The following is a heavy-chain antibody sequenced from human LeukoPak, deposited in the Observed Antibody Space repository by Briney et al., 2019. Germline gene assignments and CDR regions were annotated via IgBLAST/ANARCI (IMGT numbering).Heavy chain of an antibody. D-gene: IGHD3-22*01. CDR1: GGSFSGYY. CDR3: ARGTSSRITMIVVVIDYFDY. Sequence: SETLSLTCAVYGGSFSGYYWSWIRQPPGKGLEWIGEINHSGSTNYNPSLKSRVTISVDTSKNQFSLKLSSVTAADTAVYYCARGTSSRITMIVVVIDYFDYWGQGTPVTVSS. J-gene: IGHJ4*02. V-gene: IGHV4-34*01. CDR2: INHSGST.